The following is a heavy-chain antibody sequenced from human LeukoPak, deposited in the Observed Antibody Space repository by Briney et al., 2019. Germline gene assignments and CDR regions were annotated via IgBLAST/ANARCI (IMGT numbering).Heavy chain of an antibody. CDR2: IYSGGST. J-gene: IGHJ5*02. CDR3: ARAGSYYMIEDDH. Sequence: GGSLRLSCAASGFTVSSNYMSWVRQAPGKGLEWVSVIYSGGSTYYADSVKGRFTISRDNSKNTLYLQMNSLRAEDTAVYYCARAGSYYMIEDDHWGQGTLVTVSS. CDR1: GFTVSSNY. V-gene: IGHV3-66*01. D-gene: IGHD3-10*01.